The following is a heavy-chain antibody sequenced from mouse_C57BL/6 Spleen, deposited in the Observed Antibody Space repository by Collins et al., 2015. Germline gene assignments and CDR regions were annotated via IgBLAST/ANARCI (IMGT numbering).Heavy chain of an antibody. Sequence: QVQLQQPGAELVMPGASVKLSCKASGYTFTSYWMHWVKQRPGQGLEWIGEIDPSDSYTNYNQKFKGKSTLTVDKSSSTAYMQLSSLTPEDSAVYYCARGDGSWAMDYWGQGTSVTVSS. CDR1: GYTFTSYW. V-gene: IGHV1-69*01. D-gene: IGHD1-1*01. J-gene: IGHJ4*01. CDR3: ARGDGSWAMDY. CDR2: IDPSDSYT.